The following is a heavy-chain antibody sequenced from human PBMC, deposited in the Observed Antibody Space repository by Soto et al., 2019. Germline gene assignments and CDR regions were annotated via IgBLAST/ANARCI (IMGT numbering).Heavy chain of an antibody. V-gene: IGHV3-15*01. CDR1: GFTFSNAW. J-gene: IGHJ6*03. Sequence: GGSLRLSCAASGFTFSNAWMSWVRQAPGKGLEWVGRIKSKTDGGTTDYAAPVKGRFTISRDNSKNTLYLQMNSLKTEDTAVYYCTRDYSDPYYYYYMDVWGKGTTVTVSS. D-gene: IGHD4-17*01. CDR2: IKSKTDGGTT. CDR3: TRDYSDPYYYYYMDV.